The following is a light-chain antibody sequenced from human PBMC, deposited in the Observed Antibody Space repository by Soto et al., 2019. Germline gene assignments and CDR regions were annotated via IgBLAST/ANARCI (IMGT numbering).Light chain of an antibody. V-gene: IGKV1-5*01. J-gene: IGKJ5*01. CDR2: DAS. CDR3: QQAYSAPIT. CDR1: QSIGRW. Sequence: DVKMNQSASTLSAYIRDRVTITCRASQSIGRWLAWYQQKPGKAPKLLIYDASSLQRGVPSRFSGSGSGTDFTLTISSLQPEDFASYYCQQAYSAPITFGQGTRLAIK.